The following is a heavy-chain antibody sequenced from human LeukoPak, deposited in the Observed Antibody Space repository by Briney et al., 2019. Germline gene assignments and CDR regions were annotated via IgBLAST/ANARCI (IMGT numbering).Heavy chain of an antibody. V-gene: IGHV3-48*04. J-gene: IGHJ3*02. D-gene: IGHD6-19*01. CDR2: ISSSGGTI. CDR3: ARERRQWQPFDI. Sequence: GGSLRLSCAASGFTFSDYIINWVRQAPGKGLEWISYISSSGGTIYYADSVKGRFTISRDNTDNSLFLQMSSLRAEDTAVYYCARERRQWQPFDIWGQGTMVTVSS. CDR1: GFTFSDYI.